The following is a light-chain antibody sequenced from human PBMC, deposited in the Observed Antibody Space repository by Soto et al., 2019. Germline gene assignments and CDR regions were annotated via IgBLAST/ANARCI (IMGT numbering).Light chain of an antibody. J-gene: IGLJ1*01. CDR3: AAWDDTVSSYV. CDR1: ISNIATNY. V-gene: IGLV1-47*01. CDR2: RDN. Sequence: QSVLTQPPSVSGTPGQRVTISCSGGISNIATNYVHWFQQLPGTAPKVLSNRDNQRPSGVPDRFSGSKSGTSASLAISGLGSEDQAEYYCAAWDDTVSSYVFGTGTKVTVL.